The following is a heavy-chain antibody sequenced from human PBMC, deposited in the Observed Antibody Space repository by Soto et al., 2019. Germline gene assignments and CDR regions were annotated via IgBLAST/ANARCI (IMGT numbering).Heavy chain of an antibody. D-gene: IGHD4-17*01. J-gene: IGHJ5*02. CDR1: GFTFSSYG. CDR2: IWYDGSNK. CDR3: ARDFKYGYNWFDP. Sequence: GGSLRLSCAASGFTFSSYGMHWVRQAPGKGLEWVAVIWYDGSNKYYADSVKGRFTISRDNSKNTLYLQMNSLRAEDTAVYYCARDFKYGYNWFDPGGQGTLVTVSS. V-gene: IGHV3-33*01.